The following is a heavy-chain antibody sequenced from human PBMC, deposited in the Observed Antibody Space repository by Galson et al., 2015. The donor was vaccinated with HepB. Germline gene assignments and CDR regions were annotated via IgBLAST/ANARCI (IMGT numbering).Heavy chain of an antibody. J-gene: IGHJ4*02. CDR2: ISSNSRSI. Sequence: SLRLSCAASGFTFSSYAMHWVRQAPGKGLEWVSYISSNSRSITYADSVRGRFTISRDNAKNSVYLQMNSLRAEDTAVYYCARGGAARPDYWGQGALVTVSS. CDR1: GFTFSSYA. D-gene: IGHD6-6*01. CDR3: ARGGAARPDY. V-gene: IGHV3-48*01.